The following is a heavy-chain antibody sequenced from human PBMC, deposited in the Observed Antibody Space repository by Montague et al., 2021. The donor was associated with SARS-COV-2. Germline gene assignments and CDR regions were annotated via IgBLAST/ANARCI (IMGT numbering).Heavy chain of an antibody. CDR2: SFTSGNT. CDR3: AGVRFNAWHYFDY. J-gene: IGHJ4*02. Sequence: TLSLTCTVSLDSSTRDICYWSGIRKPAGKGLEWIGRSFTSGNTDYNPSLTGRVTMSLDTSESQFSLKLNSVTAADTAIYYCAGVRFNAWHYFDYWGPGILVTVSS. CDR1: LDSSTRDICY. D-gene: IGHD3-16*01. V-gene: IGHV4-61*02.